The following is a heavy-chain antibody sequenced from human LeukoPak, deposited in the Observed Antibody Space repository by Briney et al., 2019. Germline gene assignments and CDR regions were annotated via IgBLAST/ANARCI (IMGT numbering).Heavy chain of an antibody. Sequence: PGGSLRLSCAASGFIFSSYAMSWVRQAPGKGLEWVSTISGSGGSTYYADSVKGLFTISRDNSKNTVYLQMNSLRAEDTAVYYCARRRIPARPVRGILKYWGQGTLVTVSS. CDR2: ISGSGGST. V-gene: IGHV3-23*01. CDR3: ARRRIPARPVRGILKY. CDR1: GFIFSSYA. J-gene: IGHJ4*02. D-gene: IGHD6-6*01.